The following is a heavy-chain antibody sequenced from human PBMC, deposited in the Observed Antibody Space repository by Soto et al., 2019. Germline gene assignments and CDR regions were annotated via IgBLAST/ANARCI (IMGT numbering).Heavy chain of an antibody. CDR1: GYTFTSYD. D-gene: IGHD4-17*01. CDR3: ARGTWEDYGDCEQGWFDP. V-gene: IGHV1-8*01. CDR2: MNPNSGNT. Sequence: QVQLVQSGAEVKKPGASVKVSCKASGYTFTSYDINWVRQATGQGLEWMGWMNPNSGNTGYAQKFQGRVTMTRNTSISTAYMELSSLRSEDTAVYYCARGTWEDYGDCEQGWFDPWGQGTLVTVSS. J-gene: IGHJ5*02.